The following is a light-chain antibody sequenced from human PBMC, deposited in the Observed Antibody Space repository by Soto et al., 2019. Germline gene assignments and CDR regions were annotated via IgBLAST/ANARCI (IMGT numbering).Light chain of an antibody. J-gene: IGKJ4*01. CDR2: TVS. CDR1: QSLLDPDDGNVY. Sequence: VLMTQTPLSLPVTPGDPASISCRSNQSLLDPDDGNVYLDWYLQNPGRSPQLLVYTVSYRASGVADRFSARGSDTDFTLKISRVEADDVGVYYCMQRLEFPHTFGGGTKLEI. V-gene: IGKV2-40*01. CDR3: MQRLEFPHT.